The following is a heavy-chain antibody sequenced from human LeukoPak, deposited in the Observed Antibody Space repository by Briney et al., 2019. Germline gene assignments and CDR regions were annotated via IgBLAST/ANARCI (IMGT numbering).Heavy chain of an antibody. Sequence: PSETLSLTCAVYGGSFSGYYWSWIRQPPGKWLEWIAEINDSGSTNYKPSLRSRVTISVDPSKNRFSLKLSSVTAADTAVYYCASPPYSSSWTAPRYCDYWGQGTLVTVSS. CDR3: ASPPYSSSWTAPRYCDY. V-gene: IGHV4-34*01. CDR1: GGSFSGYY. CDR2: INDSGST. D-gene: IGHD6-13*01. J-gene: IGHJ4*02.